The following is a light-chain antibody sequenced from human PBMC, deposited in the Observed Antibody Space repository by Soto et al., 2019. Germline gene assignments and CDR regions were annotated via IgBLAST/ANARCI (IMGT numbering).Light chain of an antibody. CDR1: SSDVGGYNY. V-gene: IGLV2-8*01. CDR3: SSYAGSDTVV. CDR2: SVS. J-gene: IGLJ2*01. Sequence: QSVLTQPPSASGSPGQSVTISCTGTSSDVGGYNYVSWYQQHPGKAPKLMIYSVSDRPPGVPDRFSGSKSGNTAYLTVSGLQPEDEADYYCSSYAGSDTVVFGGGTKVTVL.